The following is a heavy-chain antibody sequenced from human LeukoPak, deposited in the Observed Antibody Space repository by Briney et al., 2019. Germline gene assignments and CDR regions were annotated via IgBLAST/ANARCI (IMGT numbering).Heavy chain of an antibody. CDR2: ISDSGGST. CDR3: ARDAYYYDNTVYYSWFDP. CDR1: GFTFSTYA. V-gene: IGHV3-23*01. D-gene: IGHD3-22*01. Sequence: GGSLRLSCAASGFTFSTYAMSWVRQAPGKGLEWVSSISDSGGSTDYADSVKGRFTISRDNSKNTLSLQMSSLRAEDTAIYYCARDAYYYDNTVYYSWFDPWGQGTLVTVSS. J-gene: IGHJ5*02.